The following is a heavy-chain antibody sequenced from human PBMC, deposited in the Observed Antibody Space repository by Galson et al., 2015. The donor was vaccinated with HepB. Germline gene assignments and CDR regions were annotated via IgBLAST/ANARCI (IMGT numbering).Heavy chain of an antibody. D-gene: IGHD2-2*01. Sequence: SVKVSCKASGYTFTSYGISWVRQAPGQGLEWMGWVSAYNGNTNYAQKLQGRVTMTTDTSTSTAYMELRSLRSDATAVYYCARRYCSSTSCYPDYWGQGTLVTVSS. V-gene: IGHV1-18*04. CDR2: VSAYNGNT. CDR3: ARRYCSSTSCYPDY. CDR1: GYTFTSYG. J-gene: IGHJ4*02.